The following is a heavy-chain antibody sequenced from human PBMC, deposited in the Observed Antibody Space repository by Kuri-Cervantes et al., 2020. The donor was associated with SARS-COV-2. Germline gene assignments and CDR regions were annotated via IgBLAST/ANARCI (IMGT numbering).Heavy chain of an antibody. CDR3: ARSGWYSRSVTYYHLDV. CDR2: ISYSGST. V-gene: IGHV4-59*01. D-gene: IGHD6-19*01. CDR1: GGSISSYY. J-gene: IGHJ6*03. Sequence: SETLSLTCSVSGGSISSYYWSWIRQPPGKGLEWIGYISYSGSTNYNPSLESRITISVDTSKNQFSLNLTSVAAADTAVYFCARSGWYSRSVTYYHLDVWGKGTTVTVSS.